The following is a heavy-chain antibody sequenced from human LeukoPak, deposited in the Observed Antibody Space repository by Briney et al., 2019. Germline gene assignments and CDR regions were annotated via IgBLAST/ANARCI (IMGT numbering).Heavy chain of an antibody. CDR3: ARWSYYGSGNIDY. CDR2: ISSSGITI. V-gene: IGHV3-48*03. J-gene: IGHJ4*02. CDR1: GFTFSSYE. Sequence: GGSLRLSCAASGFTFSSYEMNWVRQAPGKGLEWVSYISSSGITIYYAGSVKGRFTISRDNGKNSLYLQMNSLRGEDTAVYYCARWSYYGSGNIDYWGQGTLVTVSS. D-gene: IGHD3-10*01.